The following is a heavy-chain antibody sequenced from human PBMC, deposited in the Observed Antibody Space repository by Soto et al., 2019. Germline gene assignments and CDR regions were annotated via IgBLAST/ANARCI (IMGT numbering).Heavy chain of an antibody. D-gene: IGHD6-13*01. V-gene: IGHV4-39*01. CDR2: IYYSGNT. CDR1: GGSIRSSSYY. Sequence: SETLSLTCTASGGSIRSSSYYWAWIRQPPGKGLEWIGTIYYSGNTYYNPSLKSRVTISVDTSKNQFSVKLSSVTAADTAVYYCARETAGGNWFDPWGQGTPVTVSS. CDR3: ARETAGGNWFDP. J-gene: IGHJ5*02.